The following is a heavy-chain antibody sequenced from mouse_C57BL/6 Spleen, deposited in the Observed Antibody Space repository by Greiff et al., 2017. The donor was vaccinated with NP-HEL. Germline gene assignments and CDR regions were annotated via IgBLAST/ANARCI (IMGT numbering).Heavy chain of an antibody. CDR1: GYAFSSYW. CDR3: AREGYYGYDGFDY. J-gene: IGHJ2*01. D-gene: IGHD2-2*01. Sequence: QVQLKESGAELVKPGASVKISCKASGYAFSSYWMNWVKQRPGKGLEWIGQIYPGDGDTNYNGKFKGKATLTADKSSSTAYMQLSSLTSEDSAVYFCAREGYYGYDGFDYWGQGTTLTVSS. CDR2: IYPGDGDT. V-gene: IGHV1-80*01.